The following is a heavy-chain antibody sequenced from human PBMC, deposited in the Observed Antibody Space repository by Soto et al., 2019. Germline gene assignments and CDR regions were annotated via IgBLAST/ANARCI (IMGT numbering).Heavy chain of an antibody. CDR3: VRKYPGTRPFDY. D-gene: IGHD2-2*01. Sequence: VGSLRLSCAASGFTFNSYAMNWVRQAPGKGLAWVSAIGPDGNSYYAPSVKGRFTISRDNSRTTLYLQMNSLRVEDTALYYCVRKYPGTRPFDYWGQGTLVTVSS. V-gene: IGHV3-23*01. CDR1: GFTFNSYA. CDR2: IGPDGNS. J-gene: IGHJ4*01.